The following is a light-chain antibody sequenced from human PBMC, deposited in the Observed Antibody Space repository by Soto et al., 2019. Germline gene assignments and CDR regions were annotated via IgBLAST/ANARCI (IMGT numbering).Light chain of an antibody. V-gene: IGKV3-20*01. CDR2: GAS. J-gene: IGKJ1*01. CDR1: QSVSNNY. CDR3: QQYGSSGT. Sequence: EIVLTQSPVTLSLSPGEISTLCCMASQSVSNNYLAWYQQKPGQAPRLLIYGASNRATGIPDRFSGSGSATDFTLTISRLEPEDFAVYYCQQYGSSGTFGQGTKVDIK.